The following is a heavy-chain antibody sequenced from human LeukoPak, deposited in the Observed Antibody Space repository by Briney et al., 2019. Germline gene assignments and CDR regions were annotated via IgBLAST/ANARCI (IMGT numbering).Heavy chain of an antibody. CDR2: ISYDGSNK. CDR3: ARGVYYFDY. V-gene: IGHV3-30-3*01. Sequence: GGSLRLSCAASGFTFSSYAMHWVRQAPGKGLEWVAVISYDGSNKYYADSVKGRFTISRDNSKNTLYLQMNSLRAEDTAVYYCARGVYYFDYWGQGTLVTVSS. D-gene: IGHD6-13*01. CDR1: GFTFSSYA. J-gene: IGHJ4*02.